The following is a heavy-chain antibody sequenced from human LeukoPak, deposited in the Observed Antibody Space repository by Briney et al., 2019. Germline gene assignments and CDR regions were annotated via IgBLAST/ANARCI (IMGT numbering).Heavy chain of an antibody. V-gene: IGHV3-30*03. CDR1: GFTFSSYG. CDR2: ISYDGSNK. D-gene: IGHD6-6*01. J-gene: IGHJ4*02. CDR3: AIGGRFGIAAPFDY. Sequence: PGGSLRLSCAASGFTFSSYGMHWVRQAPGKGLEWVAVISYDGSNKYYADSVKGRFTISRDNSKNTLYLQMNSLRAEDTAVYYCAIGGRFGIAAPFDYWGQGTLVTASS.